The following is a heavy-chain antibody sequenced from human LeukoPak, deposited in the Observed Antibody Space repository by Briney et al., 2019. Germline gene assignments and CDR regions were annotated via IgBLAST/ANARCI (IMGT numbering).Heavy chain of an antibody. Sequence: GGSLRLSCAASGFTFSKFALSWVCQAPGKGLEWVSAISVGGDSTYNADFVKGRFTISRDNSKNTVYLQMNSLRAEDTAVYYCAKDWRTNSCHDYWGQGTLVTVSS. J-gene: IGHJ4*02. CDR3: AKDWRTNSCHDY. CDR2: ISVGGDST. CDR1: GFTFSKFA. V-gene: IGHV3-23*01. D-gene: IGHD2-15*01.